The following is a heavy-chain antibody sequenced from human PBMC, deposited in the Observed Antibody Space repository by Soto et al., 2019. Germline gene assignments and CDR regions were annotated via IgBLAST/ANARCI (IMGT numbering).Heavy chain of an antibody. V-gene: IGHV4-4*02. CDR3: ARDPGYDILTGYYPAAYYYYGMDV. J-gene: IGHJ6*02. CDR1: GGSISSSDL. Sequence: LSLTCAVSGGSISSSDLWSWVRQPPGKGLEWVGEIHHSGSTNYNPSLKSRVTISVDKSEKQFSLNLNSVTAADTAVYYCARDPGYDILTGYYPAAYYYYGMDVWGQGTTVTVSS. CDR2: IHHSGST. D-gene: IGHD3-9*01.